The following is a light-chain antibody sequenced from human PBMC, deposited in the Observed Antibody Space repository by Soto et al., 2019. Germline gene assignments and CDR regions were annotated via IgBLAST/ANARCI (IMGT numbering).Light chain of an antibody. CDR3: PTPTPGSLYV. CDR2: MVN. CDR1: SSDVGNYNY. V-gene: IGLV2-14*01. Sequence: QSALTQPPSVSGSPGQSITISCTGTSSDVGNYNYVSWYQQYPGRVPKLLIYMVNNRPSGVSNRFSGSKSGNTASLTISGRQSADDADYFCPTPTPGSLYVFGTGTKLTVL. J-gene: IGLJ1*01.